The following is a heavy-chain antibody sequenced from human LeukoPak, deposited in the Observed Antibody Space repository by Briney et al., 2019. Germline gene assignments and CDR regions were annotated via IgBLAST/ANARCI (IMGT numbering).Heavy chain of an antibody. CDR2: ISYDESNT. D-gene: IGHD3-22*01. J-gene: IGHJ4*02. CDR1: GFTFRSYG. V-gene: IGHV3-30*18. Sequence: GGSLRLSCAASGFTFRSYGMHWVRQAAGKGLEWVAVISYDESNTYYADSLKGRFTISRDNSKNTLFLQMNSLRAEDTAVYYCAKDQSSSGYLATDYWGQGTLVTVSS. CDR3: AKDQSSSGYLATDY.